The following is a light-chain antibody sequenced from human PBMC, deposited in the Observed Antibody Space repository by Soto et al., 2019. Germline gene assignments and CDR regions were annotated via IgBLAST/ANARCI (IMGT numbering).Light chain of an antibody. V-gene: IGKV3-15*01. Sequence: IVMTQSPATLSVSPGERDTLSCRASQSVGSNLAWYQQRPGQAPSLLMYGASTRATGIPARFSGSGSGTEFTLTISSLQSEDFAVYYCQQYNDWRTFGQGTKV. CDR3: QQYNDWRT. CDR2: GAS. CDR1: QSVGSN. J-gene: IGKJ1*01.